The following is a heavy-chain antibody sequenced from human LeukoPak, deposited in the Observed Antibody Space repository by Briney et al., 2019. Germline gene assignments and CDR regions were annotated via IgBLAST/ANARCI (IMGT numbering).Heavy chain of an antibody. J-gene: IGHJ4*02. D-gene: IGHD4-11*01. Sequence: GGSLRLSCAASGFTFSSYAMSWVRQAPGKGLEWLSYISGSGSTIYYADSVKGRFTISRDNAKNSLYLQMNNLRAEDTALYYCARDEPRGTNSHYEVFDSWGQGTLVTVSS. CDR1: GFTFSSYA. V-gene: IGHV3-48*03. CDR3: ARDEPRGTNSHYEVFDS. CDR2: ISGSGSTI.